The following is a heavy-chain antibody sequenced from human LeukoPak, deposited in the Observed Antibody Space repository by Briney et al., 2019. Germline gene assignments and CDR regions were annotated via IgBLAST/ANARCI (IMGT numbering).Heavy chain of an antibody. Sequence: GASVKVSCKASGYTFTVYYMNWVRQAPGQGLEWMGWINPNSGGTNYAQKFQGRATMTRDTSISTAYMELSRLRSDDTAVYYCAREIRVRGVNYYYYYMDVWGKGTTVTISS. V-gene: IGHV1-2*02. D-gene: IGHD3-10*01. CDR3: AREIRVRGVNYYYYYMDV. CDR2: INPNSGGT. CDR1: GYTFTVYY. J-gene: IGHJ6*03.